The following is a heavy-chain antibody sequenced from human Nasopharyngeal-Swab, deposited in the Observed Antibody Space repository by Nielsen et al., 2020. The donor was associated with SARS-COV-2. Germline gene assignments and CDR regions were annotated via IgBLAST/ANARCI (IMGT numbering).Heavy chain of an antibody. CDR2: VSGSGGTT. CDR1: GFIFDDYG. Sequence: GGSLRLSCAASGFIFDDYGMSWVRQAPGKGLEWVSGVSGSGGTTKYADSVKGRFTISRDNSKNKLYLQMHSLRAEDTAVYYCAKDRYCSGGACYFNGFDYWGQGTLVTVSS. D-gene: IGHD2-15*01. V-gene: IGHV3-23*01. CDR3: AKDRYCSGGACYFNGFDY. J-gene: IGHJ4*02.